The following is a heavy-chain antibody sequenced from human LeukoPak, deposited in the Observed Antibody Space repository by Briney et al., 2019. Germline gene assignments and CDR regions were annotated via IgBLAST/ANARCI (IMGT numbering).Heavy chain of an antibody. CDR2: INPSGGST. CDR3: ARDENEQRDFDY. J-gene: IGHJ4*02. Sequence: ASVKVSCKASGYTFTSYYMHWVRQAPGQGLEWMGVINPSGGSTSYAQKFQGRVTMTRDTSTSTVYMELSSLRSEDTAVYYCARDENEQRDFDYWGQGTLVTVSS. D-gene: IGHD6-25*01. V-gene: IGHV1-46*01. CDR1: GYTFTSYY.